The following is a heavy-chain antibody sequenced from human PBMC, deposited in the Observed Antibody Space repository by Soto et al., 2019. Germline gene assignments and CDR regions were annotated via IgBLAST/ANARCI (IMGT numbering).Heavy chain of an antibody. Sequence: ASVKVSCKASGYTFTGYYMHWVRQAPGQGLEWMGWINPNSGGTNYAQKFQGWVTMTRDTSTSTVYMELSSLRSEDTAVYYCARGRENWFDPWGQGTLVTVSS. CDR3: ARGRENWFDP. V-gene: IGHV1-2*04. CDR1: GYTFTGYY. CDR2: INPNSGGT. J-gene: IGHJ5*02.